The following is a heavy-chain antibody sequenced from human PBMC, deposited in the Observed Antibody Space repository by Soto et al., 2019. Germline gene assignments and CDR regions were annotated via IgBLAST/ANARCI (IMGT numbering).Heavy chain of an antibody. CDR1: DYTFSNYG. V-gene: IGHV1-18*01. CDR2: ISVYNGNT. J-gene: IGHJ4*02. Sequence: QVQLVQSGAEVKKPGASVKVSCKASDYTFSNYGFSWVRQAPGQGLEWMGWISVYNGNTNYAQKFQGRVTMTIHTSTNTAYMELRSLTSDDTAVYYCARDTVYDYWGQGTLVTVSS. CDR3: ARDTVYDY. D-gene: IGHD2-8*02.